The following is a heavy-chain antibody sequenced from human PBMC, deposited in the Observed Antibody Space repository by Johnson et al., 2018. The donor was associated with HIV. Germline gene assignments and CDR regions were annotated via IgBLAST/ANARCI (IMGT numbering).Heavy chain of an antibody. CDR3: ASPEGYYDSPDALDI. Sequence: QVQLVESGGGLVKPGGSLRLSCAASGFTFDDYGMNWVRQTTGKGLEWVAVISYDGSNKYYADSVKGRFTVSRDNSKNTLYLQMNSLRAEDTAVYYCASPEGYYDSPDALDIWGQGTKVTVSS. D-gene: IGHD3-22*01. J-gene: IGHJ3*02. CDR2: ISYDGSNK. V-gene: IGHV3-30*03. CDR1: GFTFDDYG.